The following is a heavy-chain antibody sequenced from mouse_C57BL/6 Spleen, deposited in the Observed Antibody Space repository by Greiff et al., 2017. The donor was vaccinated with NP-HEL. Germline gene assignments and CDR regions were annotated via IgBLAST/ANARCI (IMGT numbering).Heavy chain of an antibody. Sequence: VKLQQSGAELVRPGASVTLSCKASGYTFTDYEMHWVKQTPVHGLEWIGAIDPETGGTAYNQKFKGKAILTADKSSSTAYMELRSLTSEDSAVYYCTPPTIVRYFDVWGTGTTVTVSS. D-gene: IGHD2-5*01. J-gene: IGHJ1*03. CDR2: IDPETGGT. CDR3: TPPTIVRYFDV. V-gene: IGHV1-15*01. CDR1: GYTFTDYE.